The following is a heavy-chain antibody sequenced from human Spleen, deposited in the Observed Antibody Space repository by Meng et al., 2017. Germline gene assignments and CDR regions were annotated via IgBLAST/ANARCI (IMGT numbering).Heavy chain of an antibody. Sequence: GESLKISCAASGFSFSRYSMNWVRQAPGKGLEWVSCISSSSSYIYYADSVKGRFTISRDNAKNSLYLQMNSLRAEDTAVYYCARDLKNYYGSGSYFFGVDYWGQGTLVTVSS. CDR1: GFSFSRYS. CDR3: ARDLKNYYGSGSYFFGVDY. D-gene: IGHD3-10*01. J-gene: IGHJ4*02. CDR2: ISSSSSYI. V-gene: IGHV3-21*01.